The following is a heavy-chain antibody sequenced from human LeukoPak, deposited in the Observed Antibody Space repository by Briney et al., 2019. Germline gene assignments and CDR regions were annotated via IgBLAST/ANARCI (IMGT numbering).Heavy chain of an antibody. CDR2: SYYSGST. CDR1: GGSISSYY. J-gene: IGHJ3*02. D-gene: IGHD4-17*01. V-gene: IGHV4-59*01. Sequence: SETLSLTCTVSGGSISSYYWSWIRQPPGKGLEWIGCSYYSGSTNYNPSLKSRVTISVDTSKNQFSLKLSSVTAADTAVYYCARAIAVTTISGAVVDAFDIWGQGTMVTVSS. CDR3: ARAIAVTTISGAVVDAFDI.